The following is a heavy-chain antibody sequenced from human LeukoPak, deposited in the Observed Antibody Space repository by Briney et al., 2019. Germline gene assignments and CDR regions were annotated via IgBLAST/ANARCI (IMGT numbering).Heavy chain of an antibody. V-gene: IGHV4-30-4*01. D-gene: IGHD1-14*01. Sequence: SQTLSLTCTVSGGSISSGDYYWSWIRQPPGKGLEWIGYIYYSGSTCYNPSLKSRVTISVDTSKNQFSLKLSSVTAADTAVYYCARELPPPDSSAFDIWGQGTMVTVSS. CDR2: IYYSGST. J-gene: IGHJ3*02. CDR1: GGSISSGDYY. CDR3: ARELPPPDSSAFDI.